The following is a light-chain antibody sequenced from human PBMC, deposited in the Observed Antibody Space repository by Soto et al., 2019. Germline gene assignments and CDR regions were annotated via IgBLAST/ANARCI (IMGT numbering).Light chain of an antibody. J-gene: IGKJ2*01. Sequence: EIVLTQSPGTLSLSPGERVTLSCRASQSVSSSFLAWYQQKPGQAPRLLIYGASSRATGIPDRFSGSGSGTHFTLTISRLEPEDFAVYYCQQYGRSYSFGQGTKLEI. V-gene: IGKV3-20*01. CDR2: GAS. CDR3: QQYGRSYS. CDR1: QSVSSSF.